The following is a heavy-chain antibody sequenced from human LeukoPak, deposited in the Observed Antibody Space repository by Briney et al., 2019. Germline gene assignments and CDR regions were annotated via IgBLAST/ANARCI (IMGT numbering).Heavy chain of an antibody. J-gene: IGHJ4*02. V-gene: IGHV6-1*01. CDR2: PYYRSKWYN. Sequence: SQTLSLTCAISGDSVSTNSAAWNWIRQSPSRGLEWLGRPYYRSKWYNDYGVSVKSRITINPDTSKNQFSLQLNSVTPEDTAVYYCARGGIGYCTSTRCSFDSWGQGTLVTVSS. CDR1: GDSVSTNSAA. D-gene: IGHD2-2*01. CDR3: ARGGIGYCTSTRCSFDS.